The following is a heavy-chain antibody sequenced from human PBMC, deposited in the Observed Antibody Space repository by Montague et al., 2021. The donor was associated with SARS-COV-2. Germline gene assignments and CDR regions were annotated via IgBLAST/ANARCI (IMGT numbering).Heavy chain of an antibody. V-gene: IGHV4-39*01. CDR3: ARRGSESYYTLDF. CDR2: IYYSGST. CDR1: GGSISSSSYY. Sequence: SETLSLTCTVSGGSISSSSYYWGWIRQPPGKGLEWIGSIYYSGSTYYNPSLKSRVAISVDTSKNQFSLKLSSVTAADTAVYYCARRGSESYYTLDFWGQGTLVTVSS. D-gene: IGHD3-10*01. J-gene: IGHJ4*02.